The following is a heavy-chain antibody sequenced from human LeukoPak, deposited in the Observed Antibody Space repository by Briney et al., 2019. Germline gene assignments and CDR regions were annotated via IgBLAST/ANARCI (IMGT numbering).Heavy chain of an antibody. CDR3: ARAVGNSGTDY. Sequence: GGSLRLSCAASRFTFSSYWMSWVRQAPGKGLEWVANIKQDGSEKYYGDSVRGRFTISRDNAKNSLYLQMNSLRAEDTAVYYCARAVGNSGTDYWGQGTLVTVSS. CDR1: RFTFSSYW. V-gene: IGHV3-7*04. D-gene: IGHD4-23*01. CDR2: IKQDGSEK. J-gene: IGHJ4*02.